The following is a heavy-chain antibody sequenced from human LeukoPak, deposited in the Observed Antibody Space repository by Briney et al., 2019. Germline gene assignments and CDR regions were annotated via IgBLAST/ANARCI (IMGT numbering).Heavy chain of an antibody. CDR3: ARGFSSSWYHYFDY. D-gene: IGHD6-13*01. CDR1: RGSFSGYY. J-gene: IGHJ4*02. Sequence: PSETLSLTCAVYRGSFSGYYWSWIRQPPGKGREWIGEINHSGSTNYNPSLKSRVTISVDTSKNQFSLKLSYVTAADTAVYYCARGFSSSWYHYFDYWGQGTLVTVSS. V-gene: IGHV4-34*01. CDR2: INHSGST.